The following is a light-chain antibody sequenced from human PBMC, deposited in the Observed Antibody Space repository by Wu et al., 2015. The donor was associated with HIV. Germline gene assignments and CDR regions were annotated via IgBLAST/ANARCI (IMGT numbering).Light chain of an antibody. Sequence: EIVLTQSPATLSMSPGERATLSCRASQSVRSNYLAWYQQKRGQAPRLLIYGTSTRATDIPDRFSGSGSGTDFTLTISRLEPEDFAVYYCQQYGDSWTFGRGTKVEIK. CDR2: GTS. CDR3: QQYGDSWT. J-gene: IGKJ1*01. V-gene: IGKV3-20*01. CDR1: QSVRSNY.